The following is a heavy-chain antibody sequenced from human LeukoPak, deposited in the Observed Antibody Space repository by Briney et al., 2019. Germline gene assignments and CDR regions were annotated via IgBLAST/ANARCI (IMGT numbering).Heavy chain of an antibody. V-gene: IGHV4-59*01. CDR2: IYYSGST. CDR3: AREGSGSDAFDI. J-gene: IGHJ3*02. CDR1: GGSISSYY. D-gene: IGHD3-22*01. Sequence: SETLSLTCTVSGGSISSYYWSWIRQPPGKGLEWIGYIYYSGSTNCNPSLKSRVTISVDTSKNQFSLKLSSVTAADTAVYYCAREGSGSDAFDIWGQGTMVTVSS.